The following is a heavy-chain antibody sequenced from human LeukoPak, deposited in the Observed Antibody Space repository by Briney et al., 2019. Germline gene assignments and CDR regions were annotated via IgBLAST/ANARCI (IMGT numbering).Heavy chain of an antibody. CDR2: IYYSGST. D-gene: IGHD4-17*01. Sequence: PSETLSLTCTVSGGSISSSSYYRGWIRQPPGKGLEWIGSIYYSGSTYYNPSLKSRVTISVDTSKNQFSLKLSSVTAADTAVYYCARPVTTTPFDYWGQGTLVTVSS. J-gene: IGHJ4*02. V-gene: IGHV4-39*01. CDR3: ARPVTTTPFDY. CDR1: GGSISSSSYY.